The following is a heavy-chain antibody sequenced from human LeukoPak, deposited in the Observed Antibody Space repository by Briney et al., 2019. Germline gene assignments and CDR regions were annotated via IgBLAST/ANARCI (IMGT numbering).Heavy chain of an antibody. CDR2: ISSSSSYI. CDR1: GFTFSSYS. CDR3: ARGEQWLEIDY. D-gene: IGHD6-19*01. V-gene: IGHV3-21*01. Sequence: PGGSLRLSCAASGFTFSSYSMNWVRQAPGKGLEWVSSISSSSSYIYHADSVKGRFTISRDNAKNSLYLQMNSLRAEDTAVYYCARGEQWLEIDYWGQGTLVTVSS. J-gene: IGHJ4*02.